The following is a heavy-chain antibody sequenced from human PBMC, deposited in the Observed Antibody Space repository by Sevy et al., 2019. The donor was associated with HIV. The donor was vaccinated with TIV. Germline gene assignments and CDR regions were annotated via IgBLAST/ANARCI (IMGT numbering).Heavy chain of an antibody. CDR1: GFTFRNFW. CDR2: IRQDGSEK. J-gene: IGHJ6*02. D-gene: IGHD3-10*01. Sequence: GGSLRLSCAVSGFTFRNFWMSWVRQAPGKGLEGVANIRQDGSEKYYVDSVRGRFTISRYNAKNSLFLQLNSLRADDPAIYYCAQSYFGSGTSYGMDLWGRGTTVNVSS. V-gene: IGHV3-7*01. CDR3: AQSYFGSGTSYGMDL.